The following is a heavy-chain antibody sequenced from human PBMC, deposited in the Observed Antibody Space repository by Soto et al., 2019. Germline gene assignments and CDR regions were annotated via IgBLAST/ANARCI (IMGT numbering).Heavy chain of an antibody. D-gene: IGHD2-2*02. CDR1: GLTFSSYE. Sequence: GGSLRLSCAGYGLTFSSYEMNWVRQAPGKGLEWVSFISGSGTTTYYADSVRGRFTISRDNTKNSLYLQMNSLSAEDTGIYYCTRVLYGTSWGQGTLVTVSS. CDR3: TRVLYGTS. V-gene: IGHV3-48*03. J-gene: IGHJ5*02. CDR2: ISGSGTTT.